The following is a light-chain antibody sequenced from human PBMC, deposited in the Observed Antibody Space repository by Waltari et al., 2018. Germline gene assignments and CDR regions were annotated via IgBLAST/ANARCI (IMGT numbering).Light chain of an antibody. CDR1: QSISSY. J-gene: IGKJ1*01. V-gene: IGKV1-39*01. CDR3: QQSYSTPRT. Sequence: DIQMTQSPSSLSASVGDSVTITCRASQSISSYLNWYQQKPGKAPKLLIYAASSLQSGVPSRFSGSCSGTDFTLTISSLQPEDVATYYCQQSYSTPRTFGQGTKVEIK. CDR2: AAS.